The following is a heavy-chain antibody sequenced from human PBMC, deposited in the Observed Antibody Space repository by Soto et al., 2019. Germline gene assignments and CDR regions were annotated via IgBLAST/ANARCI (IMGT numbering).Heavy chain of an antibody. Sequence: PGGSLRLSCAASGFIFSTFGMHWVRQTPGKGLEFVAAISYDGSEKDYADSVKGRFTISRDNSKNTLYLQMNSLRREDTAVYYCARVHSSSYHYFDYWGQGTLVTVSS. V-gene: IGHV3-30*03. D-gene: IGHD6-13*01. J-gene: IGHJ4*02. CDR1: GFIFSTFG. CDR2: ISYDGSEK. CDR3: ARVHSSSYHYFDY.